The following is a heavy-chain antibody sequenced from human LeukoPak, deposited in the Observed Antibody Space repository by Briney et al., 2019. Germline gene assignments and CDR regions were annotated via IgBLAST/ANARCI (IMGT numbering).Heavy chain of an antibody. CDR3: ARHALYGSGSGPFDI. J-gene: IGHJ3*02. V-gene: IGHV4-59*01. D-gene: IGHD3-10*01. Sequence: KSSETLSLTCTVSGGSIGSYYWSWVRQPPGKGLEWIGYIHYSGSTNYNPSLKSRVTTSIDTSKNQFSLKVTSVTAADAAVYYCARHALYGSGSGPFDIWGQGTMVTVSS. CDR1: GGSIGSYY. CDR2: IHYSGST.